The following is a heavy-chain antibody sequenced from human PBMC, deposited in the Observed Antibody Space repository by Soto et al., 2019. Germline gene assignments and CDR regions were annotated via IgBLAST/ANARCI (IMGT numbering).Heavy chain of an antibody. J-gene: IGHJ4*02. CDR2: ISYDGSNK. Sequence: SLRLSCAASGFTFSIYGMHWVRQDPGKGLEWVAVISYDGSNKYYADSVKGRFTISRDDSKNTLYLQMNSLRAEDTAVYYCANLLSSSLDYWGQGTLVTVSS. CDR3: ANLLSSSLDY. D-gene: IGHD6-6*01. CDR1: GFTFSIYG. V-gene: IGHV3-30*18.